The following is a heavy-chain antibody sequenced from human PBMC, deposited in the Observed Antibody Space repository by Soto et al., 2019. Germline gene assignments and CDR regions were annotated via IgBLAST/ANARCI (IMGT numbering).Heavy chain of an antibody. D-gene: IGHD6-19*01. CDR1: GYTFSTYW. CDR2: VDPTDSYT. CDR3: ARRRRSSVITGDPYGMDV. J-gene: IGHJ6*02. V-gene: IGHV5-10-1*01. Sequence: EPLKISCMGSGYTFSTYWISWVRQVPGKGLEWMGRVDPTDSYTSYSPSFQGHVSISVDTSINTAYLQWSSLRASDSGIYYCARRRRSSVITGDPYGMDVWGQGTTVIVSS.